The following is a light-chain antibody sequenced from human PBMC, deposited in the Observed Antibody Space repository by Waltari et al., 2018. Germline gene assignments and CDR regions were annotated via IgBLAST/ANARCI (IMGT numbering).Light chain of an antibody. V-gene: IGLV3-21*04. J-gene: IGLJ2*01. CDR3: QVWDGISDHVV. Sequence: SYVLTQPPSVSVAPGKTARITCGGNNIGSKSVHWYQQKPGQAPVLVIYYDSNRPSGIPERISGSNSGNTATLTISRVEAGDEAAYYCQVWDGISDHVVFGGGTKLTVL. CDR1: NIGSKS. CDR2: YDS.